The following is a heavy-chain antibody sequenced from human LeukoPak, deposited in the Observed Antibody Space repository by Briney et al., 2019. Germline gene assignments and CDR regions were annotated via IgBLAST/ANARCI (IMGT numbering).Heavy chain of an antibody. CDR1: GYTFTSYG. V-gene: IGHV1-18*01. CDR2: ISTYNGNT. J-gene: IGHJ5*02. CDR3: ARVPITMVRGVIIWENWFDP. D-gene: IGHD3-10*01. Sequence: GASVKVSCKASGYTFTSYGISWVRQAPGQGLEWMGWISTYNGNTNYAQKLQGRVTMTTDTSTSTAYMELRSLRSDDTAVYYCARVPITMVRGVIIWENWFDPWGQGTLVTVSS.